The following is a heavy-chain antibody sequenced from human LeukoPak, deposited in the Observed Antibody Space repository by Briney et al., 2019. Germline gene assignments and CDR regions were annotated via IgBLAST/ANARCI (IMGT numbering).Heavy chain of an antibody. D-gene: IGHD2-15*01. Sequence: PSDTLSLTCTVSGGSISSYYWSWIRQPPGKGLEWIGYIYYSGSTNYNPSLKSRVTISLDTSKNQFSLKLSSVTAADTAVYYCARSGSYAAAGDYWGQGTLVTVSS. J-gene: IGHJ4*02. V-gene: IGHV4-59*08. CDR1: GGSISSYY. CDR3: ARSGSYAAAGDY. CDR2: IYYSGST.